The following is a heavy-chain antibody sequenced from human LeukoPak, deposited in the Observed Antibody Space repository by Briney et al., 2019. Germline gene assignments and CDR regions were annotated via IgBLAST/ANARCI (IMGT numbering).Heavy chain of an antibody. D-gene: IGHD2-2*01. CDR2: MNPSGGST. J-gene: IGHJ4*02. CDR1: GYTFTSYY. CDR3: ARVPSYCSGTNCYFDS. V-gene: IGHV1-46*01. Sequence: ASVRVSCKASGYTFTSYYLHWVRQAPRQGLEWMGMMNPSGGSTNYAQKFRGRVTMTRDTSTNTVYMELSSLRSEDTAIYYCARVPSYCSGTNCYFDSWGQGTLVTVSS.